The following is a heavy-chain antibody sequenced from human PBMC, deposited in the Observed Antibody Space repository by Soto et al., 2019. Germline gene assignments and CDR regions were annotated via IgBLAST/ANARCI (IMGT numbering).Heavy chain of an antibody. J-gene: IGHJ6*02. D-gene: IGHD3-9*01. CDR2: IVSDRDM. Sequence: WGSLILSCSASGFTFRNYSIHWGRQAPGKGLEWVSSIVSDRDMYYADSVKGRFTISGDNTKNSLSLQMNNLTAEDTAVYYCARAATDWPLAYGLDVWGQGTTVTVSS. CDR3: ARAATDWPLAYGLDV. V-gene: IGHV3-21*01. CDR1: GFTFRNYS.